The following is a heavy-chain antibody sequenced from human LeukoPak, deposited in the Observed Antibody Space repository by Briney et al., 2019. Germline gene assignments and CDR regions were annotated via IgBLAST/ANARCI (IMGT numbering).Heavy chain of an antibody. CDR2: INPNSGGT. D-gene: IGHD5-18*01. V-gene: IGHV1-2*02. CDR1: GYTLTGYY. CDR3: ARDPASDTAMGVC. Sequence: ASVKVSCKASGYTLTGYYMHWVRQAPGQGLEWMGWINPNSGGTNYAQKFQGRVTMTRDTSISTAYMELSRLRSDDTAVYYCARDPASDTAMGVCWGQGTLVTVSS. J-gene: IGHJ4*02.